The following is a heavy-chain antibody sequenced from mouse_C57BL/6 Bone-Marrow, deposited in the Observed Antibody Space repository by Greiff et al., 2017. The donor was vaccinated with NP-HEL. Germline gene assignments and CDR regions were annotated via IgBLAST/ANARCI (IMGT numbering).Heavy chain of an antibody. CDR3: ARRRYDYFDY. J-gene: IGHJ2*01. D-gene: IGHD1-1*01. V-gene: IGHV1-81*01. CDR2: IYPRSGNT. Sequence: VKLMESGAELARPGASVKLSCKASGYTFTSYGISWVKQRTGQGLEWTGEIYPRSGNTYYNEKFKGKATLTADKSSSTAYMELRSLTSEDSAVYFCARRRYDYFDYWGQGTTLTVSS. CDR1: GYTFTSYG.